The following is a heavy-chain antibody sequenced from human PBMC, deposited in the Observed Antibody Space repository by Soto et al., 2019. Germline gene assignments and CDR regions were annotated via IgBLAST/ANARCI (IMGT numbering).Heavy chain of an antibody. J-gene: IGHJ3*02. V-gene: IGHV1-18*01. CDR3: ARPSLGYCSSTSCPGAFDI. D-gene: IGHD2-2*01. Sequence: ASVKVSCKASGYTFTSYGISWVRQAPGQGPEWMGWISAYNGNTNYAQKLQGRVTMTTDTSTSTAYMELRSLRSDDTAVYYCARPSLGYCSSTSCPGAFDIWGQGTMVTVSS. CDR1: GYTFTSYG. CDR2: ISAYNGNT.